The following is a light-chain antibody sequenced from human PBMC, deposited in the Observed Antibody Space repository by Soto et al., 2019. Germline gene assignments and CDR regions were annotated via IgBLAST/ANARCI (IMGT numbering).Light chain of an antibody. Sequence: QSVLTQPPSASGTPGQRVTISCSGSSSNIGSNTVNWYQQLPGTAPKLLIYSNNQRPSGVPDRFSGSKSGTSASLAISGLQSEDEADYYCAAWDDSLNVLVFGGGTKLPS. V-gene: IGLV1-44*01. CDR1: SSNIGSNT. CDR2: SNN. CDR3: AAWDDSLNVLV. J-gene: IGLJ2*01.